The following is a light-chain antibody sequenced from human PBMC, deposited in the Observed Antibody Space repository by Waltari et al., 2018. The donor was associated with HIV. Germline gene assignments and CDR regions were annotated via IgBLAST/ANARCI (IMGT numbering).Light chain of an antibody. J-gene: IGLJ2*01. Sequence: QSVLTQPPSASGTPGQRVTISCSGRNSNIGSNSVNWYQQVPGTAPKLLIYSNHQRPSGVPDRFSGSKSGNSASLAISGLRSEDEADYYCAAWDDSRNGEVIFGGGTKLTVL. CDR1: NSNIGSNS. V-gene: IGLV1-44*01. CDR2: SNH. CDR3: AAWDDSRNGEVI.